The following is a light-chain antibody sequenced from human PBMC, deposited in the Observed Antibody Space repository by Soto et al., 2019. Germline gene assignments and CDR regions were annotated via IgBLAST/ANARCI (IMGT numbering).Light chain of an antibody. CDR3: MQGVHWPPFT. CDR1: QSLGNSDGITF. CDR2: DIF. V-gene: IGKV2-30*01. J-gene: IGKJ3*01. Sequence: DVVLTQSPLSLPVTLGQPASISCRSSQSLGNSDGITFLNWFHQRPGQSPRRLIYDIFKRDSGVPDRFVGTGSGTDFTLKITRVEAEDVGVYYCMQGVHWPPFTFGPGTRVDLK.